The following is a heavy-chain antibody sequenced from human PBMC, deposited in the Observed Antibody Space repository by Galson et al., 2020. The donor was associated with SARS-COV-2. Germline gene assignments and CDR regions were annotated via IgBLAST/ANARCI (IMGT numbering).Heavy chain of an antibody. CDR1: GFTFSSYG. CDR2: IWYDGNNK. V-gene: IGHV3-33*02. J-gene: IGHJ4*02. D-gene: IGHD3-16*01. Sequence: GGSLRLSCAASGFTFSSYGMHWVRQAPGKGLEWVAVIWYDGNNKYYADSAKGRFTISRDNSQNTLFLQMNSLRAEDTAVYYCAREEGGSFDNWGQGTLVTVSS. CDR3: AREEGGSFDN.